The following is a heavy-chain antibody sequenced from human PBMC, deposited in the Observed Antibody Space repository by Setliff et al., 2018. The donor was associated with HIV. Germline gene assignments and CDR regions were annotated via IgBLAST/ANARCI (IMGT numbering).Heavy chain of an antibody. Sequence: PSETLSLTCTVSGGSISNYYWNWIRQPPGKGLEWIGFIHYSGSINYNPSLRSRVTISGDTSKNQFSLRLNSVTAADTAVYYCAREDKYGYSSSWYNYWGQGTPVTVSS. CDR3: AREDKYGYSSSWYNY. CDR2: IHYSGSI. J-gene: IGHJ4*02. D-gene: IGHD6-13*01. CDR1: GGSISNYY. V-gene: IGHV4-59*12.